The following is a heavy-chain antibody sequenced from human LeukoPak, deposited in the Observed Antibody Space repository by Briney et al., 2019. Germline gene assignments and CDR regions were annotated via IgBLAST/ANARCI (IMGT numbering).Heavy chain of an antibody. J-gene: IGHJ5*02. CDR2: IRYDGSNK. V-gene: IGHV3-33*01. CDR3: ARDSRRYYYGSGSPPEFDP. D-gene: IGHD3-10*01. CDR1: GFTFSSYG. Sequence: GRSLRLSCAASGFTFSSYGMHWVRQAPGKGLEWVAVIRYDGSNKYYADSVKGRFTISRDNSKNTLYLQMNSLRAEDTAVYYCARDSRRYYYGSGSPPEFDPWGQGTLVTVSS.